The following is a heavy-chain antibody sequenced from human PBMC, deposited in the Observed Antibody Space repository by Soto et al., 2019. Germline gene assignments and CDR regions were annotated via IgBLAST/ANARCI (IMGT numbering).Heavy chain of an antibody. D-gene: IGHD3-9*01. CDR3: ARDQGYDILTGYYAFSDWFDP. CDR1: GFTFSSYS. J-gene: IGHJ5*02. Sequence: PGGSLRLSCAASGFTFSSYSMNWVRQAPGKGLEWVSSISSSSSYIYYADSVKGRFTISRDNAKNSLYLQMNSLRDEDTAVYYCARDQGYDILTGYYAFSDWFDPWGQGTLVTVSS. V-gene: IGHV3-21*01. CDR2: ISSSSSYI.